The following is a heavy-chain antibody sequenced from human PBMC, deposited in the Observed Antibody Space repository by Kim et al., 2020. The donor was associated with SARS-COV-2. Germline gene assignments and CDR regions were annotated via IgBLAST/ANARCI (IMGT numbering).Heavy chain of an antibody. CDR3: AKSRGVTMIVVVKPPFDY. Sequence: GGSLRLSCAASGFTFSSYAMSWVRQAPGKGLEWVSAISGSGGSTYYADSVKGRFTISRDNSKNTLYLQMNSLRAEDTAVYYCAKSRGVTMIVVVKPPFDYWGQGTLVTVSS. CDR2: ISGSGGST. CDR1: GFTFSSYA. J-gene: IGHJ4*02. D-gene: IGHD3-22*01. V-gene: IGHV3-23*01.